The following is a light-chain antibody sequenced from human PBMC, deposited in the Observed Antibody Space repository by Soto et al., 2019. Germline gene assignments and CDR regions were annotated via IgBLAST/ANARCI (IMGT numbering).Light chain of an antibody. V-gene: IGKV3-15*01. Sequence: EIMMTQSQSTLSGWPGERATPSCRASQTVNSNLAWYQQKPGQAPRLLIFTASTRATGIPARFSGSGSGTEFTLTISSLQSEDFAVYYCQQYNNWPPYTFGQGTKVDIK. CDR1: QTVNSN. CDR3: QQYNNWPPYT. CDR2: TAS. J-gene: IGKJ2*01.